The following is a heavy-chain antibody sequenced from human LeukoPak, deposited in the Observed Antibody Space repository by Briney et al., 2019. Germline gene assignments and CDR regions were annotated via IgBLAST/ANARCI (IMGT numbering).Heavy chain of an antibody. CDR2: IIPIFGTA. D-gene: IGHD6-13*01. J-gene: IGHJ4*02. Sequence: SVKVSCKASGYTFTGYYMHWVRQAPGQGLEWMGGIIPIFGTANYAQKFQGRVTITADESTSTAYMELSSLRSEDTAVYYCASMGLQLVPGYWGQGTLVTVSS. CDR3: ASMGLQLVPGY. CDR1: GYTFTGYY. V-gene: IGHV1-69*13.